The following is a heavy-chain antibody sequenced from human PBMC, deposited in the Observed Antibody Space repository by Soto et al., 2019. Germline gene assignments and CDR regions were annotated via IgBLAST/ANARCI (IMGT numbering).Heavy chain of an antibody. D-gene: IGHD3-22*01. Sequence: PSETLSLTCTVSGGSISSSSYYWGWIRQPPGKGLEWIGSIYYSGSTYYNPSLKSRVTISVDTSKNQFSLKLSSVTAADTAVYYCARYTPYYYDSSGSESPTDYFDYWGQGTLVTVSS. CDR2: IYYSGST. CDR3: ARYTPYYYDSSGSESPTDYFDY. CDR1: GGSISSSSYY. J-gene: IGHJ4*02. V-gene: IGHV4-39*01.